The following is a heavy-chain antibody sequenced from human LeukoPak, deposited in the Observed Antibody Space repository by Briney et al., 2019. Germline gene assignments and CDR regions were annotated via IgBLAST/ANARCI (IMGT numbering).Heavy chain of an antibody. CDR3: AKRSAAGTVGYFDY. CDR1: GFTFDDYA. CDR2: ISWNGATF. V-gene: IGHV3-9*01. Sequence: GRSLRLSCAASGFTFDDYAMHWVRQAPGKGLEWVSGISWNGATFYYADSVKGRFTISRDNTKNSLYLQTNSLRAEDTALYYCAKRSAAGTVGYFDYWGQGSLVTVSS. J-gene: IGHJ4*02. D-gene: IGHD6-13*01.